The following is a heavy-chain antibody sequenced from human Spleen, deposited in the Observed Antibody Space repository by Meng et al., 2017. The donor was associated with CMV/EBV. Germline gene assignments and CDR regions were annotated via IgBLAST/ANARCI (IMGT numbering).Heavy chain of an antibody. CDR1: GGSFSGYY. Sequence: HELLQQWGAGLLKPSATLSLTCAVDGGSFSGYYWSWIRQPPGKGLEWIGEINHSGSTNYNPSLKSRVTISVDTSKNQFSLKLSSVTAADTAVYYCARGDATVAFDYWGQGTLVTVSS. CDR3: ARGDATVAFDY. V-gene: IGHV4-34*01. J-gene: IGHJ4*02. D-gene: IGHD4-23*01. CDR2: INHSGST.